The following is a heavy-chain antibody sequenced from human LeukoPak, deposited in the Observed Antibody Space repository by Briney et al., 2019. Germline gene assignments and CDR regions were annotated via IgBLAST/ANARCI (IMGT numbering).Heavy chain of an antibody. CDR3: AWGVVDPFDY. Sequence: ASVKVSCKASGGTFSSYAISWVRQAPGQGLEWMGRIIPILGIANYAQKFQGRVTITADKSTSTAYMELSGLRSEDTAVYYCAWGVVDPFDYWGQGTLVTVSS. V-gene: IGHV1-69*04. J-gene: IGHJ4*02. D-gene: IGHD3-22*01. CDR1: GGTFSSYA. CDR2: IIPILGIA.